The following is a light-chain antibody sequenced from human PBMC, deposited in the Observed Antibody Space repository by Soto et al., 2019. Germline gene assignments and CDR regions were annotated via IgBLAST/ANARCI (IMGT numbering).Light chain of an antibody. V-gene: IGKV3-15*01. J-gene: IGKJ1*01. CDR2: GAS. CDR1: QSVTSN. Sequence: EIVLTQSPGTLSLSPGERATLSCGASQSVTSNYLAWYQQKPGQAPRLLIYGASTRATGIPARFSGSGSGTEFTLTISSLQSEDFAVYYCQEYIQWPPGMFGPGTKVDIK. CDR3: QEYIQWPPGM.